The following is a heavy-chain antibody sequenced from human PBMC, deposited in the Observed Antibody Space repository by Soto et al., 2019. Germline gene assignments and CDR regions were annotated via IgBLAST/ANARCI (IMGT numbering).Heavy chain of an antibody. Sequence: PSETLSLTCTVSGGSISSGGYYWSWIRQHPGKGLEWIGYIYYSGSTYYNPSLKSRVTISVDTSKNQFSLKLSSVTAADTAVYYCARDSPTLGLVDDYYYKGMDVWGQGTTVTVSS. CDR2: IYYSGST. CDR3: ARDSPTLGLVDDYYYKGMDV. V-gene: IGHV4-31*03. CDR1: GGSISSGGYY. D-gene: IGHD5-12*01. J-gene: IGHJ6*02.